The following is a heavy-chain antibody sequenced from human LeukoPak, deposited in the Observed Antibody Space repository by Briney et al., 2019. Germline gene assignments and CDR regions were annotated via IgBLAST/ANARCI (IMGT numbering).Heavy chain of an antibody. Sequence: SETLSLTCAVYGGSFSGYYWSWIRQPPGKGLEWIGEINHSGSTNYNPSLKSRVTISVDTSKNHFSLKLSSVTAADTAVYYCARGHSVGAYDYWGQGTLVTVSS. CDR1: GGSFSGYY. D-gene: IGHD1-26*01. J-gene: IGHJ4*02. V-gene: IGHV4-34*01. CDR2: INHSGST. CDR3: ARGHSVGAYDY.